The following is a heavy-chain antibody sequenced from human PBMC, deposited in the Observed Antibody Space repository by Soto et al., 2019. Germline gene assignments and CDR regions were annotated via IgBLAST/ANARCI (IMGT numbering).Heavy chain of an antibody. V-gene: IGHV1-3*05. CDR1: GYTFTSYA. CDR2: INAGNGNT. J-gene: IGHJ6*02. Sequence: QVQLVQSGAEEKKPGASVNVSCKASGYTFTSYAMHWVRQAPGQWLEWMGWINAGNGNTTYSQKFQGRVTITRDTSASTAYMELSSLRSEDTTGDYCARDLSYYGMDVWGQGTTFTVSS. CDR3: ARDLSYYGMDV.